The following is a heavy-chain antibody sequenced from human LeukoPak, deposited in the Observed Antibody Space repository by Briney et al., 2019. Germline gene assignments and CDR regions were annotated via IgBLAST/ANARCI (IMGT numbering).Heavy chain of an antibody. V-gene: IGHV3-53*04. CDR3: AREMTTTETLDY. Sequence: GGSLRLSCAASGFTVSSNYMSWVRQAPGKGLEWVSVIYSGGSTYYADSVKGRFTISRHNSKNTLYLQMSSLRDEDTAVYYCAREMTTTETLDYWGQGTLVTVSS. D-gene: IGHD5-24*01. CDR1: GFTVSSNY. CDR2: IYSGGST. J-gene: IGHJ4*02.